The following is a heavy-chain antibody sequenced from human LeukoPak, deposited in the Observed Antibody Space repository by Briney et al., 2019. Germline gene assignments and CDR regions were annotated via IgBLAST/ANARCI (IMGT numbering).Heavy chain of an antibody. CDR1: GFTFSSYT. V-gene: IGHV3-74*01. CDR3: ARDGYKPGY. Sequence: GWSLRLSCAASGFTFSSYTMNWVRQAPGKGLVWVSRIKSDGSSTSYADSVKGRFTISRDNAKNTLYLQMNSLRAEDTAVYYCARDGYKPGYWGQGTLVTVSS. CDR2: IKSDGSST. D-gene: IGHD5-24*01. J-gene: IGHJ4*02.